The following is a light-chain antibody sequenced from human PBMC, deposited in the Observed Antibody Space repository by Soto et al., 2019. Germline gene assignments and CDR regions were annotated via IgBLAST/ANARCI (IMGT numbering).Light chain of an antibody. CDR3: QQYNSWPRT. Sequence: ETVMTQSPAALSLSPGESATLSCRASQSIASDLAWYQQKPGQAPRLLFFGASTRASTIPVRFTGSRSGTECTLTISSLQSEDFAVYYCQQYNSWPRTCGRGNKVEIK. CDR1: QSIASD. CDR2: GAS. V-gene: IGKV3-15*01. J-gene: IGKJ1*01.